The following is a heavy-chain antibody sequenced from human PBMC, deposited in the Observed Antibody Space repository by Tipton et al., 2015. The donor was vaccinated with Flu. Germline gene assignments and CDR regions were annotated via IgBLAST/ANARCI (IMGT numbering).Heavy chain of an antibody. CDR3: ARDKGGGTYTFDV. CDR2: IYPAGGGI. CDR1: GYTFTSYN. J-gene: IGHJ3*01. Sequence: QLVQSGAEVKKPGASVKVSCKASGYTFTSYNMHWVRQAPGQGLEWMGIIYPAGGGISYARKFQGRVIMTRDRSTGTVHMELSSLKSDDTAMYYCARDKGGGTYTFDVWGQGTMVTVSS. V-gene: IGHV1-46*01. D-gene: IGHD1-1*01.